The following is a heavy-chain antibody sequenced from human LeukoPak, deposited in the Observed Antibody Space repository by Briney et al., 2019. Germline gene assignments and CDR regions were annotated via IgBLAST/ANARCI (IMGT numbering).Heavy chain of an antibody. V-gene: IGHV1-2*02. CDR2: INPNSGGT. CDR1: GYTFTGYY. D-gene: IGHD5-12*01. CDR3: ARVFVDYPFDY. Sequence: ASVKVSCKAPGYTFTGYYLHWVRQAPGQGLEWMGWINPNSGGTNYAQKFQGRVTMTRDTSISTAYMELSRLISDDTAVYYCARVFVDYPFDYWGQGTLVTVSS. J-gene: IGHJ4*02.